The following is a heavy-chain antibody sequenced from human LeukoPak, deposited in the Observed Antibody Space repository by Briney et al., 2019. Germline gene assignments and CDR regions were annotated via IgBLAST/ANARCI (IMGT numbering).Heavy chain of an antibody. D-gene: IGHD3-3*01. CDR1: GFTFSSYS. CDR2: ISSSSSYI. J-gene: IGHJ6*02. V-gene: IGHV3-21*01. CDR3: ARGPPTAYYDFWSGLHYGMDV. Sequence: PGGSLGLSCAASGFTFSSYSMNWVRQAPGKGLEWVSSISSSSSYIYYADSVKGRFTISRDNAKNSLYLQMNSLRAEDTAVYYCARGPPTAYYDFWSGLHYGMDVWGQGTTVTVSS.